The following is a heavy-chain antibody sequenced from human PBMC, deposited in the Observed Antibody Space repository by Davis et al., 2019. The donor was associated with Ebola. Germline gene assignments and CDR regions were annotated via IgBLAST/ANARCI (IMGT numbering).Heavy chain of an antibody. CDR1: GYTFTSYD. CDR2: MNPNSGNT. D-gene: IGHD3-10*01. Sequence: ASVKVSCKASGYTFTSYDINWVRQATGQGLEWMGWMNPNSGNTGYAQKFQGRVTMTRNTSISTAYMELSSLRSEDTAVYYCARDRSMVQGAEFVINTNWFDPWGQGTLVTVSS. J-gene: IGHJ5*02. CDR3: ARDRSMVQGAEFVINTNWFDP. V-gene: IGHV1-8*01.